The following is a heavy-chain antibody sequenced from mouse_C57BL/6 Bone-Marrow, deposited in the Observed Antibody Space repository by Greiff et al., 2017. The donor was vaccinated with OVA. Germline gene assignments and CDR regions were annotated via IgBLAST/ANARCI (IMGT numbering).Heavy chain of an antibody. Sequence: VKLLESGAELARPGASVKLSCKASGYTFTSYGISWVKQRTGQGLEWIGEIYPRSGNTYYNEKFKGKATLTADKSSSTAYMELRSLTSEDSAVYFCARWGLRLDCWGQGTTLTVSS. CDR1: GYTFTSYG. CDR2: IYPRSGNT. J-gene: IGHJ2*01. V-gene: IGHV1-81*01. CDR3: ARWGLRLDC. D-gene: IGHD3-2*02.